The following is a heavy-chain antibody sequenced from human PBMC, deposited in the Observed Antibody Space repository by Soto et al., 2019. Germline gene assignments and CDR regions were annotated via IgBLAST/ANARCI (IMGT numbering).Heavy chain of an antibody. V-gene: IGHV3-30*18. Sequence: GGSLRLSCVVSGFTFSSYAMHWVRQAPGKGLEWVAVISYDGSNKYYADSVKGRFTISRDNSKNTLYLQMNSLRSEVTAVYYCAKTARYSGSYLDYWGQGTLVTVSS. CDR3: AKTARYSGSYLDY. D-gene: IGHD1-26*01. CDR1: GFTFSSYA. CDR2: ISYDGSNK. J-gene: IGHJ4*02.